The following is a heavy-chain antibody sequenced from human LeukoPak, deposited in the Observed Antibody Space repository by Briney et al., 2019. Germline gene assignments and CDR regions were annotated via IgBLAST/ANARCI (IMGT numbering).Heavy chain of an antibody. CDR1: GGSISSHY. CDR2: IYYSGST. J-gene: IGHJ4*02. D-gene: IGHD6-19*01. V-gene: IGHV4-59*11. Sequence: SETLSLTCTVSGGSISSHYWSWIRQPPGKGLEWIGYIYYSGSTNYNPSLKSRVTISVDTSKNQFSLKLSSVTAAGTAVYYCARMVSGWKNNYFDYWGQGTLVTVSS. CDR3: ARMVSGWKNNYFDY.